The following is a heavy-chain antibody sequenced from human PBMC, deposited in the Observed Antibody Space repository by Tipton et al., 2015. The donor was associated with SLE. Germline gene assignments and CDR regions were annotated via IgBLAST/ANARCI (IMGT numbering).Heavy chain of an antibody. CDR3: ARGGGFPYSMDV. J-gene: IGHJ6*03. V-gene: IGHV1-18*01. D-gene: IGHD5-12*01. Sequence: QVQLVQSGAEVKKPGASVKVSCKASGYTFTSYGITWVRQAPGQGLEWMGWISTYNGNTKYAQNLQDRVTMTTDTSTSTAYVEVRGPRSDDTAVYFCARGGGFPYSMDVWGKGTTVTVSS. CDR1: GYTFTSYG. CDR2: ISTYNGNT.